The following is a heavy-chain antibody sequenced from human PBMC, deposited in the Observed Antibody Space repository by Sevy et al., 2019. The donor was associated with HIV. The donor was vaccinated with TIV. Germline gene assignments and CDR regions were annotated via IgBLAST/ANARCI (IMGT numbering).Heavy chain of an antibody. V-gene: IGHV4-59*12. CDR2: IHYSGST. Sequence: SETLSLTCSVSSGSINSYYWSWIRQPPGKGLEWIGYIHYSGSTNYNPSLMSRLTISVDTSKNQFSLKLSSVTAADTAVYYCARTGGSGLTDYWGQGTLVTVSS. CDR3: ARTGGSGLTDY. CDR1: SGSINSYY. J-gene: IGHJ4*02. D-gene: IGHD1-1*01.